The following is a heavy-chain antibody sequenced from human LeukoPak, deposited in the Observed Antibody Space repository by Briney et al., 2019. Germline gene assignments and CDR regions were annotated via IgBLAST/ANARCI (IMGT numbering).Heavy chain of an antibody. J-gene: IGHJ4*02. D-gene: IGHD3-10*01. CDR1: GFTFSGYA. V-gene: IGHV3-23*01. CDR3: AKDRPASHGSGSFGDY. Sequence: QTGGSLRLSCAASGFTFSGYAMSWVRQAPGKGLEWVSAISGSGTGTYYADSVKGRFTISRDNAKNTVYLQMNSLRAEDTAVYYCAKDRPASHGSGSFGDYWGQGTLVAVST. CDR2: ISGSGTGT.